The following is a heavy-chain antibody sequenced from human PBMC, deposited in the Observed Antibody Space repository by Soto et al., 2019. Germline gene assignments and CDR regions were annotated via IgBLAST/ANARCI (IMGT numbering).Heavy chain of an antibody. Sequence: ASVKVSCKASGYTFTSYGFSWVRQAPGQGLEWMGWISAYNGNTNYAQKLQGRVTMTTDTSTSTAYMELRSLRSDDTAMYYCARDSMGATSGYYYGMDVWGQGTTVTVS. CDR1: GYTFTSYG. CDR3: ARDSMGATSGYYYGMDV. D-gene: IGHD1-26*01. V-gene: IGHV1-18*01. CDR2: ISAYNGNT. J-gene: IGHJ6*02.